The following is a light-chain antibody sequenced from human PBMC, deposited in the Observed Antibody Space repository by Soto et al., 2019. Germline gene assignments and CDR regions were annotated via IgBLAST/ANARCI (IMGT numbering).Light chain of an antibody. J-gene: IGKJ1*01. CDR1: QSVSSSY. CDR2: GAS. CDR3: QQYGSSLWT. V-gene: IGKV3-20*01. Sequence: EIVLTQSPATLSLSPCERATVSCRASQSVSSSYLAWYQQKPGQAPRLLIYGASSRATGIPDRFSGSGSGTDFTLTISRLEPEDFAVYYCQQYGSSLWTFGQGTKVDIK.